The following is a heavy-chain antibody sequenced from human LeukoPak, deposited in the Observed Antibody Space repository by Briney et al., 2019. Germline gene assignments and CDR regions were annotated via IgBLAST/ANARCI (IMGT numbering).Heavy chain of an antibody. CDR3: ARRNDGFDP. J-gene: IGHJ5*02. Sequence: GESLKISCKGSGYSFTRYWIGWVRQMPGKGLEWMGIIYPGXSDXRXXXXFXGQVXISAXNSISTAYLQWSSLKASDTAMYYCARRNDGFDPWGQGTLVTVSS. CDR1: GYSFTRYW. D-gene: IGHD2-8*01. CDR2: IYPGXSDX. V-gene: IGHV5-51*01.